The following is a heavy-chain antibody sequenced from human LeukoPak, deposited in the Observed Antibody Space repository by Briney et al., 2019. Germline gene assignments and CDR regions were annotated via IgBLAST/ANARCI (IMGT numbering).Heavy chain of an antibody. V-gene: IGHV3-20*04. J-gene: IGHJ3*02. CDR2: INWNGGST. Sequence: GGSLRLSCAASGFTFDDYGMSWVRQTPGKGLEWVSGINWNGGSTAYADSVKGRFTISRDNAKNSLYLQMNSLRAEDTAVYYCARPDFWSGVDAFDIWGQGTMVTVSS. CDR3: ARPDFWSGVDAFDI. CDR1: GFTFDDYG. D-gene: IGHD3-3*01.